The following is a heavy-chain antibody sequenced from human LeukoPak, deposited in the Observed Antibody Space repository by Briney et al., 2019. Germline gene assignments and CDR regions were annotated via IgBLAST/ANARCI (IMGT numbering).Heavy chain of an antibody. Sequence: PGGSLRLSCAASGFTFSSYAMSWVRQAPGKGLEWVANIKQDGSEKYYVDSVKGRFTISRDNAKTSLYLQMNSLRAEDTAVYYCARDHTLRFLGYGPFDIWGQGTMVTVSS. CDR2: IKQDGSEK. CDR1: GFTFSSYA. D-gene: IGHD3-3*01. CDR3: ARDHTLRFLGYGPFDI. J-gene: IGHJ3*02. V-gene: IGHV3-7*01.